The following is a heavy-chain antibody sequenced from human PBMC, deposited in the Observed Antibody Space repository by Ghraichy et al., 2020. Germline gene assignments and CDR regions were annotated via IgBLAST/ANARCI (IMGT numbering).Heavy chain of an antibody. CDR3: ARQAGIAAAGALWLGYYYYGMDV. D-gene: IGHD6-13*01. Sequence: SETLSLTCTVSGGSISSYYWSWIRQPPGKGLEWIGYIYYSGSTNYNPSLKSRVTISVDTSKNQFSLKLSSVTAADTAVYYCARQAGIAAAGALWLGYYYYGMDVWGQGTTVTVSS. CDR2: IYYSGST. J-gene: IGHJ6*02. CDR1: GGSISSYY. V-gene: IGHV4-59*01.